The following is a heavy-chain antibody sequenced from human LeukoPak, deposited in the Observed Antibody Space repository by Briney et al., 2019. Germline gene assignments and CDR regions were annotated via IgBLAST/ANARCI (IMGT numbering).Heavy chain of an antibody. CDR2: IYYSGST. V-gene: IGHV4-61*01. CDR1: GGSVSSGSYH. J-gene: IGHJ4*02. Sequence: SETLSLTCTVSGGSVSSGSYHWSWIRQPPGKGLEWIGYIYYSGSTNYNPSLKSRVTISVDTSKNQFSLKLSSVTAADTAVYYCARMRMGFTDIDYWGQGTLVTVSS. CDR3: ARMRMGFTDIDY. D-gene: IGHD1-26*01.